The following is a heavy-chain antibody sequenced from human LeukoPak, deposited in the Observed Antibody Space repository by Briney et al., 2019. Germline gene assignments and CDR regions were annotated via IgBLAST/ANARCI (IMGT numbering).Heavy chain of an antibody. CDR3: AGVPHDYGDYEAFDI. CDR2: IYTSEST. Sequence: SETLSLTCTVSGGSISSYYWSWIRQPAGKGLEWIGRIYTSESTNYNPSLKSRVTMSIDTSKNQFSLKLSSVTAADPAVYYCAGVPHDYGDYEAFDIWGRGTMVTVSS. D-gene: IGHD4-17*01. J-gene: IGHJ3*02. CDR1: GGSISSYY. V-gene: IGHV4-4*07.